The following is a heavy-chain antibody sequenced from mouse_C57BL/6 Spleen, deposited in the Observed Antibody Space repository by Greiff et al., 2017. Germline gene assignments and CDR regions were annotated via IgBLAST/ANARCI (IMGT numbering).Heavy chain of an antibody. Sequence: VQLQQPGAELVKPGASVKLSCKASGYTFTSYWMPWVKQRPGRGLEWIGRIDPNSGGTKYNEKFKGKATLTVDKPSSTAYMQLSSLTSEDSAVYYCAREGKLGRWGFDYWGQGTTLTVSS. D-gene: IGHD4-1*01. CDR3: AREGKLGRWGFDY. V-gene: IGHV1-72*01. J-gene: IGHJ2*01. CDR1: GYTFTSYW. CDR2: IDPNSGGT.